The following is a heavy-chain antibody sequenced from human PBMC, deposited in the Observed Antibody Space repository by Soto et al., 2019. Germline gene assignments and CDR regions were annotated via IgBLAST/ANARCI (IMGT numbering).Heavy chain of an antibody. J-gene: IGHJ4*02. CDR1: GFTFSGFA. CDR3: AKGSTASSPPPDF. V-gene: IGHV3-23*01. D-gene: IGHD6-6*01. Sequence: EVELLESGGGLVQPGGSLRLSCAASGFTFSGFAMTWVRQVPGKGLEWVSSISAGDDSTYYADSVKGRFAISRDNSKNTLYLQMSSLRADDTALYHCAKGSTASSPPPDFWGQGTLVTVSS. CDR2: ISAGDDST.